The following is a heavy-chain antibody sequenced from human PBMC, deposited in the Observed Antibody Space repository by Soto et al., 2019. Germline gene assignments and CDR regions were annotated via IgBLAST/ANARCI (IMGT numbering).Heavy chain of an antibody. V-gene: IGHV3-23*01. Sequence: EVQLLESGGGFVQPGGSLRLSCAASGVTFTNYALSWVRQAPGKGLEWVSTIGGGSGSTSYADSVKGRFSISRENSKNTMYLKMSSLRAEDTALYYCATRMYSTSWYYFVSWGQGTLVTVSS. CDR3: ATRMYSTSWYYFVS. CDR1: GVTFTNYA. D-gene: IGHD6-13*01. J-gene: IGHJ4*02. CDR2: IGGGSGST.